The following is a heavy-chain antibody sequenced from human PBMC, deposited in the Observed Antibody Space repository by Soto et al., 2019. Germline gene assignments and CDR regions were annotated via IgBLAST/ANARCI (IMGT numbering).Heavy chain of an antibody. J-gene: IGHJ4*02. CDR1: GFTFSSYG. CDR2: IWYDGTNK. D-gene: IGHD3-16*01. Sequence: QVQLVESGGDVVQPGRSLRLSCAASGFTFSSYGMHWVRQAPGKGLEWVAVIWYDGTNKYYADSVKGRFTISRDNSKNTLYLQMNSLRAEDTALYYCATEPRSYDYVWGRQNDNWGQGTPVTVSS. CDR3: ATEPRSYDYVWGRQNDN. V-gene: IGHV3-33*01.